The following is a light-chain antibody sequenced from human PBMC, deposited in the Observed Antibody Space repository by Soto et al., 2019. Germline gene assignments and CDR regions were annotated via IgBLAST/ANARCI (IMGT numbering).Light chain of an antibody. CDR2: CVS. V-gene: IGKV3-20*01. CDR3: QQYGVPPFN. Sequence: EIVLTQSPGALSLSPGEGATLSCRASQAVISGYLAWYQQKPGQAPRLLMYCVSSIPTGISDRFSGSGSGTEFTLTITRLEPEDFALYYCQQYGVPPFNFGQGTKLQIK. CDR1: QAVISGY. J-gene: IGKJ2*01.